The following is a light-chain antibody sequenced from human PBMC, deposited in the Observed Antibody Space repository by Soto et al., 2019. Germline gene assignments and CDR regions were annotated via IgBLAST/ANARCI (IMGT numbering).Light chain of an antibody. CDR3: SSYRDNNTWV. Sequence: QSALTQPASVSGSPGQSITISCTGTSSDVGAYIYVSWYQQFPGKAPKLMIYQISLRHSGVSNRFSGSKSGNTASLTISGLQAEDEADYYCSSYRDNNTWVFGGGTKLTVL. V-gene: IGLV2-14*01. CDR1: SSDVGAYIY. CDR2: QIS. J-gene: IGLJ3*02.